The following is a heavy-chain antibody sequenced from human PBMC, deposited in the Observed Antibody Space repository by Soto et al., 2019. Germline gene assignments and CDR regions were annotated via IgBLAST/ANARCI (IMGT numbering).Heavy chain of an antibody. CDR3: ARGKLGYNWFDP. D-gene: IGHD6-6*01. CDR1: GGSVSSSSYY. J-gene: IGHJ5*02. V-gene: IGHV4-61*01. Sequence: SETLSLTCTVSGGSVSSSSYYWSWIRQPPGKGLEWIGYIYYSGSTNYNPSLKSRVTISVDTSKNQFSLKLSSVTAADTAVYYCARGKLGYNWFDPWGQGTLVTVSS. CDR2: IYYSGST.